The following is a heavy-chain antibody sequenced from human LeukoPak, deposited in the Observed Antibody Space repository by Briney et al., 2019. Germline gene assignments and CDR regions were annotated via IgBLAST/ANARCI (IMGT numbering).Heavy chain of an antibody. Sequence: SQTLSLTCAISGDSVSSNSAAWNWIRQSPSRGLEWLGRTYYRSKWYNDYAVSVKSRITINPDTSKNQFSLKLSSVTAADTAVYYCARPNRYYYDSRGYVYWGQGTLVTVSS. V-gene: IGHV6-1*01. D-gene: IGHD3-22*01. J-gene: IGHJ4*02. CDR1: GDSVSSNSAA. CDR2: TYYRSKWYN. CDR3: ARPNRYYYDSRGYVY.